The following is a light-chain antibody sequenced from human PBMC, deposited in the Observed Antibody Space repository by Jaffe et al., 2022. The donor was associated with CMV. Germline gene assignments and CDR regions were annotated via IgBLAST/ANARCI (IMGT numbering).Light chain of an antibody. V-gene: IGLV2-14*03. CDR2: DVS. Sequence: QSALTQPASVSGSPGQSITISCTGTSSDVGGYNYVSWYQQHPGKAPKVIIYDVSNRPSGVSNRFSGSKSGNTASLTISGLQAEDEADYYCSSYTSSGTVLFGGGTKLTVL. J-gene: IGLJ2*01. CDR1: SSDVGGYNY. CDR3: SSYTSSGTVL.